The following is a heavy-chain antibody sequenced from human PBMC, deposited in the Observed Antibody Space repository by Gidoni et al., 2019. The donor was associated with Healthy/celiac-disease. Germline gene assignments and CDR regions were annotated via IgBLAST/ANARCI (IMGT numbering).Heavy chain of an antibody. D-gene: IGHD6-19*01. CDR3: ARGSGWDYGMDV. CDR1: GYTFTSYD. CDR2: MNPNSGNT. J-gene: IGHJ6*02. Sequence: QVQLVQSVAEVKKPVASVKVSCKASGYTFTSYDINWVRQATGQGLEWMGWMNPNSGNTGYAKKFQGRVTMTRNTSISTAYMELSSLRSEDTAVYYCARGSGWDYGMDVWGQGTTVTVSS. V-gene: IGHV1-8*01.